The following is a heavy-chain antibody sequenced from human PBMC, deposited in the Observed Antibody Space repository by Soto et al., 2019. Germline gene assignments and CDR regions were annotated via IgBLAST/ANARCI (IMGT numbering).Heavy chain of an antibody. V-gene: IGHV3-9*01. CDR1: GFTFDDYA. Sequence: DVQLVESGGGLVQPGRSLRLSCAASGFTFDDYAMHWVRQAPGKGLEWVSGISWTSGSIGYADSVKGRFTISRDNAKNSLYLQMNSLRAEDTALYYCAKDVEYSSSSAKFDYWGQGTLVTVSS. D-gene: IGHD6-6*01. J-gene: IGHJ4*02. CDR3: AKDVEYSSSSAKFDY. CDR2: ISWTSGSI.